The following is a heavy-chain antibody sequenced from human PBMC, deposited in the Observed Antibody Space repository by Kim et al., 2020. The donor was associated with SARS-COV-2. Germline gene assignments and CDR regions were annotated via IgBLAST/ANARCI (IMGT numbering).Heavy chain of an antibody. CDR1: GLTFSSCD. CDR2: ISRSSSYI. CDR3: ARDDCEQARWSGMDV. D-gene: IGHD6-6*01. V-gene: IGHV3-21*01. J-gene: IGHJ6*02. Sequence: GGSLRLSCAASGLTFSSCDMNWVRQAPGKGLEWVSYISRSSSYIYYAGSVKGRFTISRDNAKNSLYLQMDSLRAEDTAVYYCARDDCEQARWSGMDVWGQGTTVSVSS.